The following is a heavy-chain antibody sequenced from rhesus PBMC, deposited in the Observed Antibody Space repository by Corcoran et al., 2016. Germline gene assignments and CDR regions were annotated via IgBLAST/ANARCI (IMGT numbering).Heavy chain of an antibody. V-gene: IGHV4-99*01. Sequence: QVQLQESGPGLVKPSETLSLTCAVSGYSISSGYFWGWIRQPPGKGLEYIGYISGSSGSPSYNPSLKSRVTISNDTSKNQFSLMLTSVTAADTAVYYCARRLDRARFDYWGQGVLVTVSS. J-gene: IGHJ4*01. CDR1: GYSISSGYF. CDR2: ISGSSGSP. CDR3: ARRLDRARFDY.